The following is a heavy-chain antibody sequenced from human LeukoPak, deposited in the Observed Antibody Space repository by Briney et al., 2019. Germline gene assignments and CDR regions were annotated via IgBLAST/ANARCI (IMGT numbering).Heavy chain of an antibody. CDR2: IYTSGST. V-gene: IGHV4-61*02. CDR1: GGSISSGSYY. J-gene: IGHJ3*02. CDR3: AGYQLLSHDAFDI. Sequence: PSQTLSLTCTVSGGSISSGSYYWSWIRQPAGKGLEWIGRIYTSGSTNYNPSLKSRVTMSVDTSKNQFSLKLSSVTAADTAVYYCAGYQLLSHDAFDIWGQGTMVTVSS. D-gene: IGHD2-2*01.